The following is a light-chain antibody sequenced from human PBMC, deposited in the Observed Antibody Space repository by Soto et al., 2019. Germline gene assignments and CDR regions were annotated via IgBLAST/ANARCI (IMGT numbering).Light chain of an antibody. J-gene: IGKJ1*01. V-gene: IGKV1-5*03. Sequence: DIQMTQSPSTLCASVGDRVTITCRASQSISSWLAWYQQKPGKAPKLLIYKASSLESGVPSRFSGSGSVTEFTLTISSLQPDDFATYYCQHYNGYSGTFGQGTKVDIK. CDR2: KAS. CDR3: QHYNGYSGT. CDR1: QSISSW.